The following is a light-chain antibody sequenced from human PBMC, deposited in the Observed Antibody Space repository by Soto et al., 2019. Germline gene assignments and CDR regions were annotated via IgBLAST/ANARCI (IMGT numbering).Light chain of an antibody. J-gene: IGKJ4*01. CDR3: QQRSNWPLT. CDR2: DAS. V-gene: IGKV3-11*01. Sequence: EIALTQSPATLSLSPGERATLSCRASQSVTSYLTWYQQKAGQAPRLLIYDASNRATGIPARFSGSGSGTDFTLTISSLEPEDFAVYYCQQRSNWPLTFGGGTKVEIK. CDR1: QSVTSY.